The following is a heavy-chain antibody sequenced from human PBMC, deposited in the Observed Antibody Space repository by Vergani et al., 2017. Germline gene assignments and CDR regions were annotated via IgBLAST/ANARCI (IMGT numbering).Heavy chain of an antibody. Sequence: EVQLVESGGGLVQPGGSLRLSCAASGFTVSSNYMSWVRQAPGKGLEWVSVIYSGGSTYYADSVKGRFTISRDNSKNTLYLQMNSLRAEDTAVYYCAKDWLDCSGGSCYSNAFDIWGQGTMVTVSS. J-gene: IGHJ3*02. CDR2: IYSGGST. CDR3: AKDWLDCSGGSCYSNAFDI. CDR1: GFTVSSNY. D-gene: IGHD2-15*01. V-gene: IGHV3-66*01.